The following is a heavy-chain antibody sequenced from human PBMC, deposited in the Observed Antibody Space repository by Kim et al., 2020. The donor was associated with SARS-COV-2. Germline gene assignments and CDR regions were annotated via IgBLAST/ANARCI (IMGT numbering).Heavy chain of an antibody. CDR3: AIDRVEVAGAYYYYGMDV. D-gene: IGHD6-19*01. CDR2: IKQDGTEK. V-gene: IGHV3-7*03. J-gene: IGHJ6*01. Sequence: GGSLRLSCATSGFTFSTYWMSWVRQAPGKGLEWVANIKQDGTEKYFVDSVKGRFTISRDNAKDSLYLQMNSLRVEDTAVYYCAIDRVEVAGAYYYYGMDV. CDR1: GFTFSTYW.